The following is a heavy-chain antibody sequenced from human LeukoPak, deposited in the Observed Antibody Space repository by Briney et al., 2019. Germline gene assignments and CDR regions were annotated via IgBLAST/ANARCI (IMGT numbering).Heavy chain of an antibody. J-gene: IGHJ6*02. CDR3: ARDRVDYGDPTYYYGMDA. V-gene: IGHV3-30-3*01. CDR2: ISYDGSNK. Sequence: PGGSLRLSCAASGFTFSSYAMHWVRQAPGKGLEWVAVISYDGSNKYYADSVKRRFTISRDNDKNTLYLQMNSLRAEDTAVYYCARDRVDYGDPTYYYGMDAWGQGTTVTVSS. CDR1: GFTFSSYA. D-gene: IGHD4-17*01.